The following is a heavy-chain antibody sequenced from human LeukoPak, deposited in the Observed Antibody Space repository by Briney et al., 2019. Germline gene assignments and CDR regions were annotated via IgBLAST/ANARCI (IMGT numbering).Heavy chain of an antibody. CDR2: ISWNSGSI. Sequence: GGPLRLSCAASGFTFDDYAMHWVRQAPGKGLEWVSGISWNSGSIGYADSVKGRFTISRDNAKNSLYLQMNSLRAEDTALYYCAKGQGWYSSDWYFDPWGQGTLVTVSS. J-gene: IGHJ5*02. D-gene: IGHD6-19*01. CDR3: AKGQGWYSSDWYFDP. CDR1: GFTFDDYA. V-gene: IGHV3-9*01.